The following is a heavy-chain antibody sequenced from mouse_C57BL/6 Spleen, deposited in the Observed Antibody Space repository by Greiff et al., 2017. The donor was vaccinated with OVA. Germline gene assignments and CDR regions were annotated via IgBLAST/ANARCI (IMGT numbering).Heavy chain of an antibody. Sequence: QVQLQQSGAELVRPGASVTLSCKASGYTFTDYEMHWVKQTPVHGLEWIGAIDPETGGTAYNQKFKGKAILTADKSSSTAYMELRSLTSEDSAVYYCTRSTAQAAYFDYWGQGTTLTVSS. V-gene: IGHV1-15*01. CDR2: IDPETGGT. J-gene: IGHJ2*01. CDR3: TRSTAQAAYFDY. D-gene: IGHD3-2*02. CDR1: GYTFTDYE.